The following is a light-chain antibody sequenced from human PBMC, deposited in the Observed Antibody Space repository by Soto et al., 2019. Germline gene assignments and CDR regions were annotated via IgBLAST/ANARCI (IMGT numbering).Light chain of an antibody. CDR3: SSYTTSSSLV. J-gene: IGLJ1*01. V-gene: IGLV2-14*01. CDR2: AVS. Sequence: QSVLTQPASVSGSPGQSITISCTGTSSDVGAYNYVSWYQQYPGTAPKLIIYAVSSRPSGISSRFSGSKSASTASLTISGLQAEDEADYYCSSYTTSSSLVFGTGTKVTAL. CDR1: SSDVGAYNY.